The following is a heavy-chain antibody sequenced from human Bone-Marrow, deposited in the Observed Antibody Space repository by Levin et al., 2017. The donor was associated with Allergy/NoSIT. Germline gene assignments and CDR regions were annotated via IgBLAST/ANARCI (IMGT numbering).Heavy chain of an antibody. CDR3: GESLQS. CDR2: IYTGDNT. V-gene: IGHV3-66*01. J-gene: IGHJ5*02. Sequence: GESLKISCTVSGFSVRNKYMTWVRQAPGKGLEWVPLIYTGDNTNYADSVKGRFTMSRDNSENMLYLQMNSLRAEDTAVYYCGESLQSWGQGTLVTVSS. CDR1: GFSVRNKY.